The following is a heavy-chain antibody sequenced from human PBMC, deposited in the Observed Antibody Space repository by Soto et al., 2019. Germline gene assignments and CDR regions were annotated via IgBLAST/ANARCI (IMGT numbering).Heavy chain of an antibody. J-gene: IGHJ4*02. Sequence: VESLKISCKSSGYIFIKYWIGCWLQRPGKGLEWMGIIYPGDSDTRYSPSFQGQVTISADKSITTAYLQWRSLKASDTAIYYCVVYSSSSGRHFDYWGQGTLVTVSS. CDR1: GYIFIKYW. D-gene: IGHD6-6*01. CDR3: VVYSSSSGRHFDY. CDR2: IYPGDSDT. V-gene: IGHV5-51*01.